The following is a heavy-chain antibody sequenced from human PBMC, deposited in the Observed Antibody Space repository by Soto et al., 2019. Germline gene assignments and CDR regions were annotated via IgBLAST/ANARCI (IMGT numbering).Heavy chain of an antibody. CDR1: GFTFSNAG. CDR2: IKSKTDGGTT. D-gene: IGHD1-1*01. J-gene: IGHJ4*02. V-gene: IGHV3-15*01. CDR3: TTPAGMVHVDY. Sequence: GSLRLACAASGFTFSNAGMSWVRQAPGKGLEWVGRIKSKTDGGTTDYAAPVKGRFTISRDDSKNTLYLQMNSLKTEDTAVYYCTTPAGMVHVDYWGQGTMVTVSS.